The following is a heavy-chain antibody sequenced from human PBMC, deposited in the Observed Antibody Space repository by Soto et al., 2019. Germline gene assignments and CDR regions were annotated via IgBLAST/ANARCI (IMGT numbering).Heavy chain of an antibody. D-gene: IGHD4-17*01. J-gene: IGHJ4*02. V-gene: IGHV4-30-4*01. Sequence: SETLSLTCTVSGGSISSGDYYWSWIRQPPGKGLEWIGYIYYSGSTYYTPSLKSRVTISVDTSKNQFSLKLSSVTAADTAVYYCAREKTTVTTIGRYFDYWGQGTLVTVSS. CDR3: AREKTTVTTIGRYFDY. CDR2: IYYSGST. CDR1: GGSISSGDYY.